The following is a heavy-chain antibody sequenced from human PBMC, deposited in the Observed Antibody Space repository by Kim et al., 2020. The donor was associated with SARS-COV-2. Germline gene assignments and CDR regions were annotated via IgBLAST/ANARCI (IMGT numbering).Heavy chain of an antibody. CDR3: AKDGSLVGARPFDY. V-gene: IGHV3-23*01. D-gene: IGHD1-26*01. Sequence: DSAQGRLTTSRDHSKNSLFLRMTSLRAEGTAVYYCAKDGSLVGARPFDYWGQGTLVTVSS. J-gene: IGHJ4*02.